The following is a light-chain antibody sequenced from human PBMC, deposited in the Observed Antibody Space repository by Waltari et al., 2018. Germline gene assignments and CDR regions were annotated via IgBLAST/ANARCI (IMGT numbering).Light chain of an antibody. V-gene: IGKV3-20*01. CDR3: QHYGTSTYT. CDR2: GAS. J-gene: IGKJ2*01. CDR1: QSVSSNY. Sequence: EIVLAQSPGSLSVSPGDRVTVSCRASQSVSSNYLVWYQQTGGQAPRLLIYGASRRATGIPDRFSGSGSGTDFTLTISRLEPDDFAVYYCQHYGTSTYTFGQGTKLEIK.